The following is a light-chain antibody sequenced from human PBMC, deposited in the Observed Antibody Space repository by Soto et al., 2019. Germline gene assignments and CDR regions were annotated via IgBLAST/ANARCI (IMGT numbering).Light chain of an antibody. CDR1: QSISRW. J-gene: IGKJ5*01. Sequence: DIQMTQSPSTLSASVGDRVTITCRASQSISRWLAWHQQKPGKAPKLLIYDASSLDSGVPSRFNGCGSGTELALSSGRLQPGDFATYYCQQYNYFRTFGRGTRLEI. V-gene: IGKV1-5*01. CDR2: DAS. CDR3: QQYNYFRT.